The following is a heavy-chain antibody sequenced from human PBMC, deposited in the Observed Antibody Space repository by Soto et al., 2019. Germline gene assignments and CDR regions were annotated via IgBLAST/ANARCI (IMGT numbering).Heavy chain of an antibody. CDR3: ARPFRGVFQNMDA. CDR2: IYYSGST. D-gene: IGHD2-8*01. J-gene: IGHJ6*04. V-gene: IGHV4-39*01. Sequence: SETLSLTCTVSGGSISSSSYYWGWIRQPPGKGLEWIGSIYYSGSTYYNPSLKSRVTISVDTSKNQFSLKLSSVTAADTAVYYCARPFRGVFQNMDAWGKGTTVTVSS. CDR1: GGSISSSSYY.